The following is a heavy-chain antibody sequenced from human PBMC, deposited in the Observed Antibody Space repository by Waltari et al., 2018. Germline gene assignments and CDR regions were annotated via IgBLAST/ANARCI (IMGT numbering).Heavy chain of an antibody. CDR2: IFSNDEK. D-gene: IGHD3-3*01. V-gene: IGHV2-26*01. CDR1: GFSLTNPRMG. Sequence: QVTLKESGPVLVKPTETLTLTCTVSGFSLTNPRMGVSWIRPPPAKALEWLAHIFSNDEKSYNTSVKGRLTISKDTSKSQVVLTMTNMDTVDTATYYCARIQSTIFGVAILYYYMDVWGKGTSVTVSS. J-gene: IGHJ6*03. CDR3: ARIQSTIFGVAILYYYMDV.